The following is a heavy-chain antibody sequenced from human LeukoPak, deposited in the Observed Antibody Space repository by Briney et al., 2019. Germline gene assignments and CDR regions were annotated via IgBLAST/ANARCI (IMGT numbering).Heavy chain of an antibody. CDR2: ISGSGGST. CDR3: AKALPLGDYVDYFDY. D-gene: IGHD4-17*01. Sequence: GGSLRLSCAASGFTFSSYAMSWVHQAPGKGLEWVSAISGSGGSTYYADSVKGRFTISRDNSKNTLYLQMNSLRAEDTAVYYCAKALPLGDYVDYFDYWGQGTLVTVSS. V-gene: IGHV3-23*01. CDR1: GFTFSSYA. J-gene: IGHJ4*02.